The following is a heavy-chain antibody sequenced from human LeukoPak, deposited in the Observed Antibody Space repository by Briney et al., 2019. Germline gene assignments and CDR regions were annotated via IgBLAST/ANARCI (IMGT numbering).Heavy chain of an antibody. V-gene: IGHV3-30*02. CDR2: IRYDGSNK. D-gene: IGHD3-16*01. Sequence: PGGSLRLSCAASGFTVSSNYMSWVRQAPGQGLKWVAFIRYDGSNKYYADSVKGRFTISRDNSKNTLYLQMNSLRAEDTAVYYCAKSRVRGSHPMDVWGKGTTVTISS. J-gene: IGHJ6*03. CDR1: GFTVSSNY. CDR3: AKSRVRGSHPMDV.